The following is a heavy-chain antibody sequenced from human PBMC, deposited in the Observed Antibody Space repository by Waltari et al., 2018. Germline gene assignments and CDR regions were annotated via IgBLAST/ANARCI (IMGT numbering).Heavy chain of an antibody. V-gene: IGHV3-11*01. Sequence: QVQLAESGGGLVKPGGSLRLSCAVSGFTFSDFYMTWIRRAPGKGLGVVSYISGSGSFISYADSVNGRFTVSRYNAKNSLYLRMNSLRVEDTAVYYCSRDPRLLDYWGQGTLVTVSS. J-gene: IGHJ4*02. CDR2: ISGSGSFI. CDR3: SRDPRLLDY. D-gene: IGHD4-17*01. CDR1: GFTFSDFY.